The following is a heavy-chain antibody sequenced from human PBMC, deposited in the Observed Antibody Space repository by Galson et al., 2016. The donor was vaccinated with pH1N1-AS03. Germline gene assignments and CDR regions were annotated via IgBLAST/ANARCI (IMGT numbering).Heavy chain of an antibody. J-gene: IGHJ3*02. V-gene: IGHV1-18*04. CDR2: INPYNGNT. CDR3: ARIRVRDSHSAFDI. D-gene: IGHD3-10*01. Sequence: SVKVSCKASGYTFTNYGLTWVRQAPGQGLEWMAWINPYNGNTNYAQSFQGRLTMTTDTSTNTAYMELRSLRSDDTAVYYCARIRVRDSHSAFDIWGQGTMVTVAS. CDR1: GYTFTNYG.